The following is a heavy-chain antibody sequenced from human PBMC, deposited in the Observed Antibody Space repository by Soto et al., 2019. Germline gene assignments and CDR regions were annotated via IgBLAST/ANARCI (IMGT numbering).Heavy chain of an antibody. Sequence: EVQLVESGGGLVQPGGSLRLSCAASGFTFSSYSMNWVRQAPGKGLEWVSYISSSSSTIYYADSVKGRFTISRDNAKNSLYLQMNSLRDEDTAVYYCASHGGYDFWSGTPRGFDPWGQGTLVTVSS. J-gene: IGHJ5*02. CDR3: ASHGGYDFWSGTPRGFDP. D-gene: IGHD3-3*01. CDR2: ISSSSSTI. V-gene: IGHV3-48*02. CDR1: GFTFSSYS.